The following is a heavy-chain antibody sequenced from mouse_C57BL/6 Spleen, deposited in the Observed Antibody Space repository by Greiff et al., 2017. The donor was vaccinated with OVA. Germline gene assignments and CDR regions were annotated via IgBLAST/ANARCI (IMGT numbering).Heavy chain of an antibody. CDR1: GYTFTSYW. V-gene: IGHV1-69*01. CDR3: ARSAGTSWGY. CDR2: IDPSDSYT. D-gene: IGHD4-1*01. Sequence: QVQLQQPGAELVMPGASVKLSCKASGYTFTSYWMHWVKQRPGQGLEWIGEIDPSDSYTNYNQKFKGKSTLTVDKSSSTAYMQLSSLTSEDSAVYYCARSAGTSWGYWGQGTTLTVSS. J-gene: IGHJ2*01.